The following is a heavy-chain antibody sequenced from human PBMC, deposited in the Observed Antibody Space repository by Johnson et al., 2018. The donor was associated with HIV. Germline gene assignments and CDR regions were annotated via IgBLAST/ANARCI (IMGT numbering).Heavy chain of an antibody. CDR3: AREPLVPDGFDI. CDR2: INSDGSST. D-gene: IGHD6-13*01. CDR1: GFTFSSYW. J-gene: IGHJ3*02. V-gene: IGHV3-74*01. Sequence: EVQLVESGGGLVQPGGSLRLSCAASGFTFSSYWMHWVRQAPGKGLVWVSRINSDGSSTSYADSVKGRFTISRDNAKNTLYLQMKSMRAEDTAVYYCAREPLVPDGFDIWGQGTMVTVSS.